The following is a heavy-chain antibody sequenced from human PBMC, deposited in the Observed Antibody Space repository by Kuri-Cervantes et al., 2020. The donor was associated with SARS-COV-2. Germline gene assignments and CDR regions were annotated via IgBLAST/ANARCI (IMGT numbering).Heavy chain of an antibody. CDR3: ARDTYYDILTGYSPLGFDP. J-gene: IGHJ5*02. V-gene: IGHV4-4*07. Sequence: SETLSLTCTVSDGSISSYYWSWIRQPAGKGLEWIGRIYTSGSTNYNPSLKSRVTMSVDTSKNQFSLKLSSVTAADTAVYYCARDTYYDILTGYSPLGFDPWGQGTLVTVSS. D-gene: IGHD3-9*01. CDR1: DGSISSYY. CDR2: IYTSGST.